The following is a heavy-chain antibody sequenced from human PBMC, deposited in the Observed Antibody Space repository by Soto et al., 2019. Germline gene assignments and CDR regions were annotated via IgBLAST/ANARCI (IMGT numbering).Heavy chain of an antibody. CDR1: GFTFSSYG. CDR3: ARVGITATTFRGFDY. V-gene: IGHV3-33*01. CDR2: IWYDGSNK. D-gene: IGHD1-20*01. J-gene: IGHJ4*02. Sequence: QVQLVESGGGVVQPGRSLRLSCAASGFTFSSYGIHWVRQAPGKGLEWVAVIWYDGSNKYYADSVKGRFTISRDNSKNTLYLQMNSLRAEDTAVYYCARVGITATTFRGFDYWGQGTLVTVSS.